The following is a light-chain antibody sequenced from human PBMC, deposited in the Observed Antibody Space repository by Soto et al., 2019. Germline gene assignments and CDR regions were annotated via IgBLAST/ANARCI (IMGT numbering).Light chain of an antibody. CDR1: QSVSSSY. CDR2: GAS. J-gene: IGKJ4*01. Sequence: EIVLTQSPGTLSLSPGERATLSCRASQSVSSSYLAWYQQKPGQAPRLLIYGASSRATGIPDRFSGSGSGTEFTLTINSLQSEDFAVYYCQPYNNWPPTFGGGTKV. V-gene: IGKV3-20*01. CDR3: QPYNNWPPT.